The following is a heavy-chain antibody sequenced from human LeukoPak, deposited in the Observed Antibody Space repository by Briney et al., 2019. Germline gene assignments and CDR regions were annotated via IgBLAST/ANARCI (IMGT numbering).Heavy chain of an antibody. D-gene: IGHD1-26*01. J-gene: IGHJ4*02. Sequence: SETLSLTCTVSGYSITNAYYWGWIRQPPGKGLEWIGSIYHSGSTYYNPSLKSRVTISVDTSKNQFSLKLSSVTAADTAVYYCARVSGSYDFDYWGQGTLVTVSS. CDR1: GYSITNAYY. CDR3: ARVSGSYDFDY. CDR2: IYHSGST. V-gene: IGHV4-38-2*02.